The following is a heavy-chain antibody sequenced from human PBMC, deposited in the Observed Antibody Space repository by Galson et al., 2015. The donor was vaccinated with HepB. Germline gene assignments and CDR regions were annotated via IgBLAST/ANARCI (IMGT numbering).Heavy chain of an antibody. CDR3: AKDMALGGGTTWAFDI. CDR2: ISWHSGTI. CDR1: GFTFDDCA. V-gene: IGHV3-9*01. J-gene: IGHJ3*02. D-gene: IGHD1-1*01. Sequence: SLRLSCAASGFTFDDCAMHWVRQAPGKGLEWVSGISWHSGTIVYADSVKGRFTISRDNAKHSLYLQMNSLRAEDTALYYCAKDMALGGGTTWAFDIWGQGTMVTVSS.